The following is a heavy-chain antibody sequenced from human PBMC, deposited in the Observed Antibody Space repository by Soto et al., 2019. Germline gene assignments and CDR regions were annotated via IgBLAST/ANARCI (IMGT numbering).Heavy chain of an antibody. V-gene: IGHV4-39*01. D-gene: IGHD4-17*01. CDR3: ARHSHEDHGDPNWFDP. CDR2: IYYTGNT. J-gene: IGHJ5*02. CDR1: GGSISSNIYY. Sequence: QVQLQESGPGLVWPSETLSLTCTVSGGSISSNIYYWGWIRQPPGKGLEWIGRIYYTGNTFYHPSLKSRVTLSVDTSENQFSLRLSSVTAADTAVYYCARHSHEDHGDPNWFDPWGQGTLVTVSS.